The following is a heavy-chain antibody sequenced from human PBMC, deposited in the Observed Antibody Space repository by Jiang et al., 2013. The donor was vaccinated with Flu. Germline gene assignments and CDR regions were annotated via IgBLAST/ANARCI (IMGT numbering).Heavy chain of an antibody. V-gene: IGHV3-30-3*01. CDR2: ISYDGSNK. J-gene: IGHJ4*02. CDR3: ATDRGFSGSLGRFDY. Sequence: GITFSSYAMHWVRPGSRQGAGVVAVISYDGSNKYYADSVKGRFTISRDNSKNTLFLQMNSLRAEDTAVYYCATDRGFSGSLGRFDYWGQGTLVTVSS. D-gene: IGHD1-26*01. CDR1: GITFSSYA.